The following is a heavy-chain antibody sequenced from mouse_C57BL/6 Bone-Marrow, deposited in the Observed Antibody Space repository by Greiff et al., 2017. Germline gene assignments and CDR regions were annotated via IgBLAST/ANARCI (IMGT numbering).Heavy chain of an antibody. D-gene: IGHD2-3*01. J-gene: IGHJ4*01. Sequence: VQLQQSGPGLVQPSQSLSITCTASGFSLTSYGVHWVRQSPGKGLEWLGVMWSGGSSDYNAAFISRLSISKDNSKSQVFFKMYSLQADDTAIYLGARKENDVYYYAMDYGSQGTSVTVSS. V-gene: IGHV2-2*01. CDR3: ARKENDVYYYAMDY. CDR1: GFSLTSYG. CDR2: MWSGGSS.